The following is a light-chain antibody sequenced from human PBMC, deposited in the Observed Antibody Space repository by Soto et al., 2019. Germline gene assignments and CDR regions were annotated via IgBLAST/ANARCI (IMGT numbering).Light chain of an antibody. CDR2: EGS. V-gene: IGLV2-23*01. Sequence: QSALTQPASVSGSPGQSITFSCTGTRSDVGTYNLVSWYQQHPDKAPKLIIYEGSKRPSGVSNRFSGSKSGNTASLTISGLQAEDEADYYCCSYAGVSTWVFGGGTKLTVL. CDR1: RSDVGTYNL. CDR3: CSYAGVSTWV. J-gene: IGLJ3*02.